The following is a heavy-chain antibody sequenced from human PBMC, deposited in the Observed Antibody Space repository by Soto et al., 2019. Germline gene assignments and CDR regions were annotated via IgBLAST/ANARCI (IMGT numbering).Heavy chain of an antibody. Sequence: EVPLVESGGGLVQPGGSLRLSCAASGFSFSDHYMDWVRQAPGKGLEWVGRIRDKANSYTTEYVASVKGRFSISRDDSKNSLYLQMSSLKSEDTAVYYCARAHSMSWSGTCSDYWGQGALVTVSA. CDR1: GFSFSDHY. CDR2: IRDKANSYTT. J-gene: IGHJ4*02. CDR3: ARAHSMSWSGTCSDY. D-gene: IGHD6-13*01. V-gene: IGHV3-72*01.